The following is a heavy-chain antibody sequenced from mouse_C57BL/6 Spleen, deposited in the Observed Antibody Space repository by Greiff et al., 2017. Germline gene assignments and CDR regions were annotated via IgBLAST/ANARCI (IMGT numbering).Heavy chain of an antibody. Sequence: EVQLQQSGPELVKPGASVKIPCKASGYTFTDYNMDWVKQSHGKSLEWIGDINPNNGGTIDNQKFKGKATLTVDKSSSKAYMELRSLTSEDTAVYYCARGLIYYYGSSYDYYAMDYWGQGTSVTVSS. J-gene: IGHJ4*01. V-gene: IGHV1-18*01. CDR2: INPNNGGT. D-gene: IGHD1-1*01. CDR1: GYTFTDYN. CDR3: ARGLIYYYGSSYDYYAMDY.